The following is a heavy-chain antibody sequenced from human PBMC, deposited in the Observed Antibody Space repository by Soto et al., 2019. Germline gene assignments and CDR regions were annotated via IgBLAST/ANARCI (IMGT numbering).Heavy chain of an antibody. D-gene: IGHD5-12*01. CDR1: GYTFTTFG. Sequence: GASVKVSCKASGYTFTTFGISWVRQAPGQGLEWMGWIDPKNGNTKDAQKFQGRVTMTTNTSTSTAYMELSSLRSEDTAVYYCARREIVATIGTEYYYMDVWGKGTTVTVSS. CDR2: IDPKNGNT. V-gene: IGHV1-18*01. J-gene: IGHJ6*03. CDR3: ARREIVATIGTEYYYMDV.